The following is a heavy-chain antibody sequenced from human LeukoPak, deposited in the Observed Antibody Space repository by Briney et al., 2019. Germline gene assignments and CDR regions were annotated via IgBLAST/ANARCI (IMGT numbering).Heavy chain of an antibody. V-gene: IGHV1-69*04. CDR1: GGTFSSYA. CDR2: IIPILGIA. D-gene: IGHD3-3*01. CDR3: ARGSEDYGVVIMGYYYYMDV. Sequence: GASVKVSCKASGGTFSSYAISWVRQAPGQGLEWMGRIIPILGIANYAQKFQGRVTITADKSTSTAYMELSSLRSEDTAVYYCARGSEDYGVVIMGYYYYMDVWGKGTTVTVSS. J-gene: IGHJ6*03.